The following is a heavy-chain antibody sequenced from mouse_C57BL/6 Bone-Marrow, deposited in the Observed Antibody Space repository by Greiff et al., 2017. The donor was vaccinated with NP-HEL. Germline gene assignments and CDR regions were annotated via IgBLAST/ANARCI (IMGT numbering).Heavy chain of an antibody. V-gene: IGHV1-59*01. CDR3: AFYDGFLDFDY. D-gene: IGHD2-3*01. CDR2: IDPSDSYT. Sequence: QVQLQQPGAELVRPGTSVKLSCKASGYTFTSYWMHWVKQRPGQGLEWIGVIDPSDSYTNYNQKFKGKATLTVDTSSSTAYMQLSSLTSEGSAVYYCAFYDGFLDFDYWGQGTTLTVSS. CDR1: GYTFTSYW. J-gene: IGHJ2*01.